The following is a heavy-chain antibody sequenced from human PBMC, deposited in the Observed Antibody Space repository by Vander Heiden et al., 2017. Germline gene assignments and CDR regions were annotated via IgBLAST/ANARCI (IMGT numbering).Heavy chain of an antibody. D-gene: IGHD4-17*01. CDR3: AKGLTTLDY. CDR2: ISAGGT. J-gene: IGHJ4*02. V-gene: IGHV3-23*01. CDR1: GFTFSSYA. Sequence: EVQLLESGGGLVQPRGSLRLSCAASGFTFSSYAMTWVRQAPGKGLEWVSTISAGGTYYADSVKGRFTISRDNSKNTVSLQVNGLRAEDTAIYYCAKGLTTLDYWGQGALVTVSS.